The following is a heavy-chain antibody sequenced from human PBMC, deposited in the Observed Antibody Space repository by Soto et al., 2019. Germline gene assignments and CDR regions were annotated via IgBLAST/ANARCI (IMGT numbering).Heavy chain of an antibody. D-gene: IGHD3-10*01. V-gene: IGHV5-51*01. CDR2: IYPGDSDT. J-gene: IGHJ6*02. Sequence: GESLKISCKGSGYSFTSYWIGWVRQMPGKGLEWMGIIYPGDSDTRYSPSFQGQVTISADKSIGTAYLQWSSLKASDTAMYYCARPLYGSGSPTWDYYYGMDVWGQGTTVTVSS. CDR3: ARPLYGSGSPTWDYYYGMDV. CDR1: GYSFTSYW.